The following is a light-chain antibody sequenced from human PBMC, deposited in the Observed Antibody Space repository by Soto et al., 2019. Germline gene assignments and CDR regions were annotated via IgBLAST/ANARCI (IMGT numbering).Light chain of an antibody. CDR1: QSVSSSD. J-gene: IGKJ1*01. V-gene: IGKV3-20*01. CDR2: CAS. CDR3: QQYGSSLTWT. Sequence: EIVLTQSPGTLSLSRGERATLSCRASQSVSSSDLAWYQQKPGQAARLLLYCASSKATGIPDRFSGSGSRTDFTLTISRLEPEDFAVYYCQQYGSSLTWTFGQGT.